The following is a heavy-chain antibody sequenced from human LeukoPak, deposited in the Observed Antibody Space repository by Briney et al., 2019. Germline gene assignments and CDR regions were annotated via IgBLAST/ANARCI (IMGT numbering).Heavy chain of an antibody. J-gene: IGHJ4*02. CDR2: IIPIFGTA. V-gene: IGHV1-69*05. CDR1: GGTFSSYA. D-gene: IGHD6-19*01. Sequence: GASVKVSCKASGGTFSSYAISWVRQAPGQGLEWMGGIIPIFGTANYAQKFQGRVTITTDESTSTAYMELCSLRSEDTAVYYCANTGYSSGFDYWGQGTLVTVSS. CDR3: ANTGYSSGFDY.